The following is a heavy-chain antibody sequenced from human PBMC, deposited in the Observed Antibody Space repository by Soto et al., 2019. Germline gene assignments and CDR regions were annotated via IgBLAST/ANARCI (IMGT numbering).Heavy chain of an antibody. Sequence: QAQLVQSGAEVKEPGASVKVSCKASGYTFTGYCITWVRQAPGQGLEWMGWASPLSATTNYAPKFQGRVTMTTDTSTNMAYMELRSLRSDDTAVYYCARGGTAEADFWGQGTLVTFSS. CDR3: ARGGTAEADF. J-gene: IGHJ4*02. D-gene: IGHD2-21*02. CDR1: GYTFTGYC. CDR2: ASPLSATT. V-gene: IGHV1-18*01.